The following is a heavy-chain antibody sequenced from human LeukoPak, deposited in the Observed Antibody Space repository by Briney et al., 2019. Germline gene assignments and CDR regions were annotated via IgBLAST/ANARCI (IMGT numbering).Heavy chain of an antibody. CDR2: IRYDGTNK. D-gene: IGHD6-19*01. V-gene: IGHV3-30*02. CDR1: GFTFSSYG. CDR3: AKDGSSGWSYYMDV. Sequence: GGSLRLSCAASGFTFSSYGMHWVRQAPGKGLEWVAFIRYDGTNKYYADSVKGRFTISRDNSKNTLYLQMNSLRPEDTAVYYCAKDGSSGWSYYMDVWGKGTTVTISS. J-gene: IGHJ6*03.